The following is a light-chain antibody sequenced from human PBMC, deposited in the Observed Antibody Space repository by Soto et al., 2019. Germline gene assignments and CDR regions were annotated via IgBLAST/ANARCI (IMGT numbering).Light chain of an antibody. J-gene: IGLJ1*01. CDR1: SSDVGGYNY. Sequence: QSVLTQPASVSGAPGQSITISCTGTSSDVGGYNYASWYQQHPGKATQLLFYEVSKRPAGVSNRSSATKSGNTAPLTISRRHGEDEDDYCCSSDTSRSPYVFGTGTKLTVL. CDR2: EVS. V-gene: IGLV2-14*01. CDR3: SSDTSRSPYV.